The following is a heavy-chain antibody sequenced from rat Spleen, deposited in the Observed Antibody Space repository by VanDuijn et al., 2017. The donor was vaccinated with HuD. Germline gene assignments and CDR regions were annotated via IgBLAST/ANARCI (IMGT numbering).Heavy chain of an antibody. CDR1: GFTFSNYD. CDR2: IRHDGSST. V-gene: IGHV5-7*01. CDR3: TREFWAPDY. D-gene: IGHD4-3*01. Sequence: EVQLVESGGGLVQPGRSMKLSCAASGFTFSNYDMAWVRQAPKKGLEWVATIRHDGSSTDYGDSVKGRFTISRDSAKSTLYLQMDSLRSEDTATYYCTREFWAPDYWGQGVMVTVSS. J-gene: IGHJ2*01.